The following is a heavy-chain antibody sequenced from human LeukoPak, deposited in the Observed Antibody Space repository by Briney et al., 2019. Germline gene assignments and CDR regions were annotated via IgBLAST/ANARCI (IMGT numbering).Heavy chain of an antibody. D-gene: IGHD1/OR15-1a*01. V-gene: IGHV3-7*03. J-gene: IGHJ6*02. CDR3: ARNNDMDV. CDR1: GFILSNHW. Sequence: GSSLRLSCAASGFILSNHWMTWVHQAPGKGPEWVANMNKDGSEKYYVDSVKGRFTISRDTAKNSLYLQMNNLRAEDTALYYCARNNDMDVWGQGTTVIVSS. CDR2: MNKDGSEK.